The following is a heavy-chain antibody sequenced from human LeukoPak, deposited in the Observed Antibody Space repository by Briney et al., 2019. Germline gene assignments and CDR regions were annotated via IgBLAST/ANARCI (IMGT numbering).Heavy chain of an antibody. Sequence: SQTLSLTCAVSGGSINSGDYSWNWIRQLPGKGLEWIGNIYHSGSTYYNPSLKSRVTISVDTSKNQFSLKLSSVTAADTAVYYCARVEVYSSSWYLGYWGQGTLVTVSS. V-gene: IGHV4-30-2*05. CDR1: GGSINSGDYS. D-gene: IGHD6-13*01. CDR3: ARVEVYSSSWYLGY. CDR2: IYHSGST. J-gene: IGHJ4*02.